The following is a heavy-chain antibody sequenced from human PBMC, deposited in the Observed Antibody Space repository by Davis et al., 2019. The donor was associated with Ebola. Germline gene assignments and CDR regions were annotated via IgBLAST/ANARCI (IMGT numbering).Heavy chain of an antibody. CDR3: ARGMGSYGPPGY. D-gene: IGHD3-16*01. CDR1: GGSISSSNW. V-gene: IGHV4-4*02. J-gene: IGHJ4*02. CDR2: IYHSGST. Sequence: MPGGSLRLSCAVSGGSISSSNWWSWVRQPPGKGLEWIGEIYHSGSTNYNPSLKSRVTISVDKSKNQFSLKLSSVTAADTAVYYCARGMGSYGPPGYWGQGTLVTVSS.